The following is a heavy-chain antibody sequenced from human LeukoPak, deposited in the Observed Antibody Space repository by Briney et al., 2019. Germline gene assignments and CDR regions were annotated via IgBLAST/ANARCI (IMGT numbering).Heavy chain of an antibody. Sequence: ASVKVSCKTSGGTFSSYAITWVRQTPGQGLEWMGIINPSGGSTSYAQKFQGRVTMTRDMSTSTVYMELSSLRSEDTAVYYCASGWYGDAFDIWGQGTMVTVSS. J-gene: IGHJ3*02. CDR3: ASGWYGDAFDI. D-gene: IGHD6-19*01. CDR2: INPSGGST. CDR1: GGTFSSYA. V-gene: IGHV1-46*01.